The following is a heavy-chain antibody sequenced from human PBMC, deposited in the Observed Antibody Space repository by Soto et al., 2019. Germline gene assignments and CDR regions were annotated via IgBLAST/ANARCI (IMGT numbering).Heavy chain of an antibody. CDR3: VREPYYYGSRYVFDI. D-gene: IGHD3-10*01. V-gene: IGHV3-30-3*01. CDR1: GFTFSSYA. Sequence: QVQVVESGGGVVQPGRSLRLSCAASGFTFSSYAMHWVRQAPGKGLEWVALISYDGSNKYCADSVKGRFTISRDNSKNTLDLQMNSLRDEDTALYYCVREPYYYGSRYVFDIWGQVTMVTVST. J-gene: IGHJ3*02. CDR2: ISYDGSNK.